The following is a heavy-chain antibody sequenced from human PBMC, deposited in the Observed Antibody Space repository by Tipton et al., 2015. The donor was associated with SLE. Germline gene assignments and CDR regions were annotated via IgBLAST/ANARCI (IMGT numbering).Heavy chain of an antibody. D-gene: IGHD3-10*01. J-gene: IGHJ5*02. Sequence: TLSLTCAVYGGSFSDYYWSWIRQPPGKGLEWIGEINHSGSTNYNPSLKSRVTISVDTSKNQFSLKLSSVTAADTAVYYCAREVPGGWFGELPNWFDPWGQGTLVTVSS. CDR2: INHSGST. CDR1: GGSFSDYY. V-gene: IGHV4-34*01. CDR3: AREVPGGWFGELPNWFDP.